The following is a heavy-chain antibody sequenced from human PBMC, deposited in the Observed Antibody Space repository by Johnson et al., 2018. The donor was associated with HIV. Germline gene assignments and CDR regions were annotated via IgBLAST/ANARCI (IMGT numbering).Heavy chain of an antibody. V-gene: IGHV3-30*04. Sequence: QVQLVESGGGVVQPGRSLRLSCAVSGFTFSSYAMHWVRQAPGKGLEWVAVISYDGSNKYYADYVKGRFTISRDNSKNTLYLQMNSLRAEDTAVYYCARDLAVFGSRAVDIWGQGTMVTVSS. CDR2: ISYDGSNK. CDR3: ARDLAVFGSRAVDI. D-gene: IGHD3-10*01. J-gene: IGHJ3*02. CDR1: GFTFSSYA.